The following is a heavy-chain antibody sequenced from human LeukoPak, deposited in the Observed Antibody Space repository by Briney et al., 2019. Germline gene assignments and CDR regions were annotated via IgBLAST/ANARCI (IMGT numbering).Heavy chain of an antibody. D-gene: IGHD3-10*01. CDR2: ISSSSSYI. Sequence: PGGSLRLSCAASGFTFSSYSMNWVRQAPGKGLEWVSSISSSSSYIYYADSVKGRFTISRDNAKNSLYLQMNSLRAEDTAVYYCARIRYYYGSDGSEGQNSDYWGQGTLVTVSS. V-gene: IGHV3-21*01. CDR3: ARIRYYYGSDGSEGQNSDY. J-gene: IGHJ4*02. CDR1: GFTFSSYS.